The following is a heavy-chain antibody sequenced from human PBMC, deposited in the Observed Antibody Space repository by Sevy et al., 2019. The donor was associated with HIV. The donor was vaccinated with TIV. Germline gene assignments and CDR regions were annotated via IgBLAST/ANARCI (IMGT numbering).Heavy chain of an antibody. Sequence: SETLSLTCTVSGDSVSSDNYYWSWIRQPPGKGLEWIGYMFYRGSTNYNPSLKNRFTISVDTSKNQFSLKLNSVTAADTAVYYCARLSAVSRSYNFDYWGQGTLVTVSS. CDR2: MFYRGST. CDR3: ARLSAVSRSYNFDY. D-gene: IGHD4-4*01. CDR1: GDSVSSDNYY. V-gene: IGHV4-61*01. J-gene: IGHJ4*02.